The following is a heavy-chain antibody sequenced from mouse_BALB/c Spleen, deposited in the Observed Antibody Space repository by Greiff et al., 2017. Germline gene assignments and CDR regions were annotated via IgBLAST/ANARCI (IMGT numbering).Heavy chain of an antibody. CDR1: GYTFTSYW. CDR2: IYPGDGDT. V-gene: IGHV1-87*01. CDR3: ARGGWLLLFDY. J-gene: IGHJ2*01. Sequence: VQLQESGAELARPGASVKLSCKASGYTFTSYWMQWVKQRPGQGLEWIGAIYPGDGDTRYTQKFKGKATLTADKSSSTAYMQLSSLASEDSAVYYCARGGWLLLFDYWGQGTTLTVSS. D-gene: IGHD2-3*01.